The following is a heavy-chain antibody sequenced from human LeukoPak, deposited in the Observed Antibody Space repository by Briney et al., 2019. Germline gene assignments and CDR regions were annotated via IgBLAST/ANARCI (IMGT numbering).Heavy chain of an antibody. J-gene: IGHJ4*02. CDR3: AKEGYYDFWSGYYSDY. V-gene: IGHV3-30*02. CDR1: GFTFSSYG. D-gene: IGHD3-3*01. CDR2: IRYDGSNK. Sequence: PGGSLRLSCAAFGFTFSSYGMHWVRQAPGKGLEWVAFIRYDGSNKYYADSVKGRFTISRDNSKNTLYPQMNSLRAEDTAVYYCAKEGYYDFWSGYYSDYWGQGTLVTVSS.